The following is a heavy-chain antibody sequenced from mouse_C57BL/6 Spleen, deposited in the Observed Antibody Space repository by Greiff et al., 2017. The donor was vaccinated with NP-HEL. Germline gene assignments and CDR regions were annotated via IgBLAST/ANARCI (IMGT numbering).Heavy chain of an antibody. CDR2: INSNGGST. CDR3: ARMARTIN. CDR1: GFTFSSYG. J-gene: IGHJ2*01. Sequence: EVQLVESGGGLVQPGGSLKLSCAASGFTFSSYGMSWVRQTPDKRLELVATINSNGGSTYYPDSEKGRFTISRDNAKNTLYLQMSSRKSEDTAMYYCARMARTINWGQGTTLTVSS. V-gene: IGHV5-6-3*01.